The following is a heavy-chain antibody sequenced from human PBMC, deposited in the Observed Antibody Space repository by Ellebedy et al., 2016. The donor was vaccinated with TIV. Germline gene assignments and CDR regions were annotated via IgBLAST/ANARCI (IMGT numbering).Heavy chain of an antibody. CDR1: GYSISSGYY. D-gene: IGHD6-13*01. J-gene: IGHJ4*02. CDR3: ARGQLVVGY. CDR2: IYRSGST. Sequence: MPSETLSLTCTVSGYSISSGYYWGWIRQPPGKGLEWIGSIYRSGSTYYNPSLKRRVTISVDTSKHQFSLKLSAVTAADTAVYYCARGQLVVGYWGQGTLVTVSS. V-gene: IGHV4-38-2*02.